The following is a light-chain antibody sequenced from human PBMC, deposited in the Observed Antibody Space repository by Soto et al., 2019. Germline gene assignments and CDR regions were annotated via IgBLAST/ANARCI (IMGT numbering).Light chain of an antibody. CDR1: QSVLYSSNNNTY. J-gene: IGKJ2*01. CDR3: QQYYSTPYT. CDR2: WAS. Sequence: DIVMTQSPDSLAVSLGERATINCKSSQSVLYSSNNNTYLAWYQQKPGQPPKLLIYWASTRESGVPDRFSGSGSGTDFTLTIRSLQAEYVAVYYCQQYYSTPYTFGKGTKLEIK. V-gene: IGKV4-1*01.